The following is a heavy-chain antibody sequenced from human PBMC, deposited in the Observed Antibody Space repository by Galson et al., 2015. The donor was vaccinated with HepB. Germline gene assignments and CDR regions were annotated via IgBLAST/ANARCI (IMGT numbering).Heavy chain of an antibody. D-gene: IGHD3-10*01. CDR3: VKDRGAAGGNYYHYMDV. J-gene: IGHJ6*03. Sequence: SLRLSCAASGFTFDDYAMHWVRQAPGKGLEWVSGISWNSGRIGYADSVKGRVTISRDNAKNSLYLQMNSLRVEDTALYHCVKDRGAAGGNYYHYMDVWGKGTTVTVSS. CDR2: ISWNSGRI. V-gene: IGHV3-9*01. CDR1: GFTFDDYA.